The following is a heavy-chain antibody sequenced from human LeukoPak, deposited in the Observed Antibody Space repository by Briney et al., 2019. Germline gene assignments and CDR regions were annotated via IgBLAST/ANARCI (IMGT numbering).Heavy chain of an antibody. Sequence: GGSLRLSCAASGFTFSSYGRHWVRQAPGKGLEWVAVICYDGSNKYYADSVKCRFPISRHNSKNTLYLQMNSLSAEDTAVYYCAKDYVGGYYYYMDVWGKGTTVTVSS. V-gene: IGHV3-33*06. CDR2: ICYDGSNK. CDR3: AKDYVGGYYYYMDV. J-gene: IGHJ6*03. D-gene: IGHD2-15*01. CDR1: GFTFSSYG.